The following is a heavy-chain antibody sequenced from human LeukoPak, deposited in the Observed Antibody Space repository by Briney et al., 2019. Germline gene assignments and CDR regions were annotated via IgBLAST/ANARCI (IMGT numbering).Heavy chain of an antibody. D-gene: IGHD3-10*01. CDR2: INSDGSST. Sequence: GGSLRLSCAASGFTFSNYWMHWVRQAPGKGLVWVSRINSDGSSTSYADSVKGRFTISRDNAKITLYLQMNSLRAEDTAVYYCAREGWDYYGSGSRFDYWAEGTLVSVSS. V-gene: IGHV3-74*01. CDR1: GFTFSNYW. CDR3: AREGWDYYGSGSRFDY. J-gene: IGHJ4*02.